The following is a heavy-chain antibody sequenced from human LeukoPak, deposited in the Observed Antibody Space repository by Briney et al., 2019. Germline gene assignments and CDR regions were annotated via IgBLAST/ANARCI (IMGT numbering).Heavy chain of an antibody. CDR2: MSSSSSAI. CDR3: ARANPPGISFFDY. V-gene: IGHV3-21*01. D-gene: IGHD2-15*01. CDR1: GFTFSSYE. Sequence: PGGSLRLSCAASGFTFSSYEMNWVRQAGGKGLEWVSSMSSSSSAIYYAESVKGRFTISRHNAKNSLYLQMNTLRAEDTAVYYCARANPPGISFFDYWGQGTLVTVSS. J-gene: IGHJ4*02.